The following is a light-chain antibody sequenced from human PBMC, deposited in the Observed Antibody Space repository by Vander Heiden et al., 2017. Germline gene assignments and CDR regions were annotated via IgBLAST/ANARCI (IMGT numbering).Light chain of an antibody. V-gene: IGKV3-20*01. CDR3: QQYGSSPYT. CDR2: GAS. CDR1: QSVSSSY. Sequence: IALTQSPGTLSLSPGERGTLSCRASQSVSSSYLAWYQQKPGQAPRLLIYGASSKATGIPDRFSGSGSGTDFTLTISRLEPEDFAVYYCQQYGSSPYTFGQGTKLEIK. J-gene: IGKJ2*01.